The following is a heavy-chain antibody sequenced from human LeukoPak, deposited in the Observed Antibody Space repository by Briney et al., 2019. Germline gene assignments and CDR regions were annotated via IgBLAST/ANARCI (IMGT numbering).Heavy chain of an antibody. CDR1: GFTFSSYS. D-gene: IGHD3-3*01. J-gene: IGHJ4*02. CDR2: ISSSSSYI. Sequence: GGSLRLSCAASGFTFSSYSMNWVRQAPGKGLEWVSSISSSSSYIYYADSVKGRFTISRDNAKNSLYLQMNSLRSDDTAVYYCARASALRFLEWLSLVPFFDYWGQGTLVTVSS. V-gene: IGHV3-21*04. CDR3: ARASALRFLEWLSLVPFFDY.